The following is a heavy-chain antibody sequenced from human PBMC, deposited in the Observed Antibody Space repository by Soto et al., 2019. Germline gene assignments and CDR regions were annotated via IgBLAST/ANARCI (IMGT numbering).Heavy chain of an antibody. CDR3: AKDYADSSGYSFDY. J-gene: IGHJ4*02. Sequence: PGGSLRLSCAASGFTFDDYAMHWVRQAPGKGLEWVSGISWNSGSIGYADSVKGRFTISRDNAKNSLYLQMNSLRAEDTALYYCAKDYADSSGYSFDYWGQGTLVTVSS. D-gene: IGHD3-22*01. CDR1: GFTFDDYA. CDR2: ISWNSGSI. V-gene: IGHV3-9*01.